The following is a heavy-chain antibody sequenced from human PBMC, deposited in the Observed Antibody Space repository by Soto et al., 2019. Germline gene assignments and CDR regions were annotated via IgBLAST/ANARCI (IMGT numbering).Heavy chain of an antibody. V-gene: IGHV3-15*01. J-gene: IGHJ4*02. CDR2: IKSKTDGGTT. CDR3: TTGVGFYYASRGYLLPLDY. Sequence: GGSLRLSCAASGFTFSNAWMSWVRQAPGKGLEWVGRIKSKTDGGTTDYAAPVKGRFTISRDDSKNTLYLQMNSLKTEDTAVYYRTTGVGFYYASRGYLLPLDYWGQGTLLTLSS. D-gene: IGHD3-22*01. CDR1: GFTFSNAW.